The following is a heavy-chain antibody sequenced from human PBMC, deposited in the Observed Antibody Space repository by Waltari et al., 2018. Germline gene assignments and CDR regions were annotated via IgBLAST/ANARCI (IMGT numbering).Heavy chain of an antibody. CDR3: ARGGPRITGTEDWYFDL. V-gene: IGHV1-8*01. D-gene: IGHD1-7*01. J-gene: IGHJ2*01. Sequence: QVQLVQSGAEVKKPGASVKVSCKASGYTFTSYDINWVRQATGQGLEWGGWMKPNSGNTGYAQKFQGRVTMTRNTSISTAYMELSSLRSEDTAVYYCARGGPRITGTEDWYFDLWGRGTLVTVSS. CDR2: MKPNSGNT. CDR1: GYTFTSYD.